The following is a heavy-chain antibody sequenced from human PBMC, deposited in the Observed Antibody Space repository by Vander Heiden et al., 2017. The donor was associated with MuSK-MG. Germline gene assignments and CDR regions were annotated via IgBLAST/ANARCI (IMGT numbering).Heavy chain of an antibody. V-gene: IGHV3-48*03. CDR3: AIELAGTRGGRYYFDY. Sequence: EVQLVESGGGLVQPGGSLRLSCAASGFTFSSYEMNWVRQAPGKGLEWVSYISSSGSTIYYADSVKGRFTISRDNAKNSRYLKMNSMRAEETAVYYCAIELAGTRGGRYYFDYWGQGTMVTVYS. CDR1: GFTFSSYE. J-gene: IGHJ4*02. D-gene: IGHD1-7*01. CDR2: ISSSGSTI.